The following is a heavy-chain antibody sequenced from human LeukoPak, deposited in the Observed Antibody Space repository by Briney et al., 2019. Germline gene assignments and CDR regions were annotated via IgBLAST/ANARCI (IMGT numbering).Heavy chain of an antibody. CDR3: AREIAVSGTTFDY. Sequence: ASVKVSCKASGYSFSSYYMHWVRQAPGEGLEWMGEINPNAGSTGYAQRFQGRVTITSDTSTSTVYMELRSLRSEDTAVHYCAREIAVSGTTFDYWGQGALVTVSS. CDR2: INPNAGST. J-gene: IGHJ4*02. D-gene: IGHD6-19*01. CDR1: GYSFSSYY. V-gene: IGHV1-46*01.